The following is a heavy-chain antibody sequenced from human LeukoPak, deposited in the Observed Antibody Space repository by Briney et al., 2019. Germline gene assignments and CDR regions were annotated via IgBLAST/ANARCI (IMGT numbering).Heavy chain of an antibody. J-gene: IGHJ4*02. Sequence: GGSLRLSCAASGFTFDDYGLSWVRQAPGKGLEWVSGINWNGGSTGYADSVKGRFTISRDNSKNTLYLQMNSLRAEDTAVYYCARADSSGYWDFDYWGQGTLVTVSS. V-gene: IGHV3-20*04. CDR1: GFTFDDYG. D-gene: IGHD3-22*01. CDR3: ARADSSGYWDFDY. CDR2: INWNGGST.